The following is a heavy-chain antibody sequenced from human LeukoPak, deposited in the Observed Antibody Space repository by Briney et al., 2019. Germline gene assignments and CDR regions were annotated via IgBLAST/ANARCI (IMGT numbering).Heavy chain of an antibody. J-gene: IGHJ4*02. Sequence: PGGSLRLSCAASGFTFSSYDMHWVRQPTGKGLEWVSGIGTVGDIYYPGSVKGRFTISRENAKNSLYLQMNSLRAGDTAVYFCARGLPGYWFDYWGQGTLVTVSS. CDR1: GFTFSSYD. CDR2: IGTVGDI. CDR3: ARGLPGYWFDY. D-gene: IGHD2-8*02. V-gene: IGHV3-13*01.